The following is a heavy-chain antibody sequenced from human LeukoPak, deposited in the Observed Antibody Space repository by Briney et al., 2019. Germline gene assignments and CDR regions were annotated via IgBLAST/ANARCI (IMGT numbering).Heavy chain of an antibody. J-gene: IGHJ4*02. V-gene: IGHV3-23*01. CDR2: ISGSGGST. Sequence: GGSLRLSCTASGFTFSSYGMSWVRQAPGKGLEWVSAISGSGGSTYYADSVKGRFTISRDNSKNTLYLQMNSLRAEDTAVYYCAKGRSGWYRGGFDYWGQGTLVTVSS. CDR3: AKGRSGWYRGGFDY. D-gene: IGHD6-19*01. CDR1: GFTFSSYG.